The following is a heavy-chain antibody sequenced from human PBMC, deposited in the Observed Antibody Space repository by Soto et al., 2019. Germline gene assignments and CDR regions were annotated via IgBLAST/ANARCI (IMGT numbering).Heavy chain of an antibody. CDR3: ASVRDQLLWGNHYGTDG. V-gene: IGHV3-30-3*01. J-gene: IGHJ6*02. Sequence: QVRLVESGGGVVQPGRSLRLSCEVSGFTINNNAMHWVRQAPGKGLEWVAVISYDGSNKYYADSVKGRFTISRDNSKNTLYLQVNSLRAEDTAVYYCASVRDQLLWGNHYGTDGWGQGTTVTVSS. D-gene: IGHD2-2*01. CDR2: ISYDGSNK. CDR1: GFTINNNA.